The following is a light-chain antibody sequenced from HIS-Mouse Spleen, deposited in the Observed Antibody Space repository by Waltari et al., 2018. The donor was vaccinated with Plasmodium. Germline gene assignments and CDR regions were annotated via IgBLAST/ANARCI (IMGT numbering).Light chain of an antibody. CDR3: QQYYSFPRT. J-gene: IGKJ1*01. V-gene: IGKV1D-8*02. CDR1: QGISNY. CDR2: AAS. Sequence: AIWMTQSPSLLSASTGDRVTISCLMSQGISNYLAWYQQKPGKAPELLIYAASTLQSGVPSRFSGSGSGTDFTLTISCLQSEDFATYYCQQYYSFPRTFGQGTKVEIK.